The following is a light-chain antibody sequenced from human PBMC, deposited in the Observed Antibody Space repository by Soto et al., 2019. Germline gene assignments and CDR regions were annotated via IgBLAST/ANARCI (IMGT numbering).Light chain of an antibody. CDR1: QSISTW. CDR3: QQYYSYST. J-gene: IGKJ4*01. CDR2: MAS. Sequence: DIQMTQAPSTLSASVGDRVTITCRASQSISTWLAWYQQKPGKAPKLLIYMASSLETGVPSRFSGSGSGTEFTLTISSLQPDDFATYYCQQYYSYSTFGGGTRVELK. V-gene: IGKV1-5*03.